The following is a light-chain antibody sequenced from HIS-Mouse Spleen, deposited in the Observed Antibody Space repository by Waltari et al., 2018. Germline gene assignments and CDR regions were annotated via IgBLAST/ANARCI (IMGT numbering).Light chain of an antibody. CDR2: DVS. V-gene: IGLV2-11*01. CDR1: SSDVGCYNY. J-gene: IGLJ2*01. Sequence: QSALTQPRSVSGSPGQSVTIPCTGTSSDVGCYNYVSWYQQHPGKAPKLMIYDVSKRPSGVPDRFSGSKSGNTASLTISGLQAEDEADYYCCSYAGSYTLFGGGTKLTVL. CDR3: CSYAGSYTL.